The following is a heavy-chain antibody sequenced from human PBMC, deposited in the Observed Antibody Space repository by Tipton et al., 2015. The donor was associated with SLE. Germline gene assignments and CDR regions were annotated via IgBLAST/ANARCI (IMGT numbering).Heavy chain of an antibody. J-gene: IGHJ4*02. CDR3: ARAEYSSGWFNY. CDR1: GGSITDYY. D-gene: IGHD6-19*01. CDR2: IYYTGTT. Sequence: TLSLTCTISGGSITDYYWSWVRQSPGKGLEWIGYIYYTGTTNYNPSLKSRVTISLDTAKNQFSLKLNSVTAADTAVYYCARAEYSSGWFNYWGQGTLVTVSS. V-gene: IGHV4-59*01.